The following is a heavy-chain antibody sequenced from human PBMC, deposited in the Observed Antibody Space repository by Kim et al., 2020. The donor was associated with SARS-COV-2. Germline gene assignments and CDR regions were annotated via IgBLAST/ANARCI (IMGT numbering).Heavy chain of an antibody. CDR1: GFTFSSYS. Sequence: GGSLRLSCAASGFTFSSYSMNWVRQAPGKGLEWVSYISSSSSTIYYADSVKGRFTISRDNAKNSLYLQMNSLRAEDTAVYYCARRRDADYWGQGTLVTVSS. CDR2: ISSSSSTI. CDR3: ARRRDADY. D-gene: IGHD2-21*02. J-gene: IGHJ4*02. V-gene: IGHV3-48*04.